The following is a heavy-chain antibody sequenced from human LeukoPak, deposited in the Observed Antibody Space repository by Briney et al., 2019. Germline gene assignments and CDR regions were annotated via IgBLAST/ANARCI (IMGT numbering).Heavy chain of an antibody. J-gene: IGHJ4*02. Sequence: SETLSLTCTVSGTYVSGFYWSWIRQPPGKELEWIGFIYSTGTTSYNSSLQGRVTISVDTSRNQFSLKLKSVVAADTAIYYCGGRWRGTIDYWGQGTLVAVSS. CDR3: GGRWRGTIDY. D-gene: IGHD5-24*01. V-gene: IGHV4-4*09. CDR1: GTYVSGFY. CDR2: IYSTGTT.